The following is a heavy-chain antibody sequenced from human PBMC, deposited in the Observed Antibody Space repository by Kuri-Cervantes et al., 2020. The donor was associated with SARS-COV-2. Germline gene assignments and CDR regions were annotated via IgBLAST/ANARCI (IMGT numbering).Heavy chain of an antibody. J-gene: IGHJ4*02. CDR2: MNPNSGNT. V-gene: IGHV1-8*03. D-gene: IGHD6-13*01. CDR3: ARDSGLAAAGLFDY. Sequence: ASVKVSCKASGGTFTSYDINWVRQATGQGLEWKGWMNPNSGNTGYAQKLQGRVTITRNTSISTAYMELSSLRSEDTAVYYCARDSGLAAAGLFDYWVQGTLVTVSS. CDR1: GGTFTSYD.